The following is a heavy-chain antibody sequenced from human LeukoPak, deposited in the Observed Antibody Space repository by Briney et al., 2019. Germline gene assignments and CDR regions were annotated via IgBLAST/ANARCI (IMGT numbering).Heavy chain of an antibody. CDR2: ISAYNGNT. D-gene: IGHD3-9*01. J-gene: IGHJ4*02. CDR3: ARWGNDWDRLYDFDY. CDR1: GYTFTSYG. V-gene: IGHV1-18*01. Sequence: ASVKVSCEASGYTFTSYGISWVRQAPGQGLEWMGWISAYNGNTNYAQKLQGRVTMTTDTSTSTAYMELRSLRSDDTAVYYCARWGNDWDRLYDFDYWGQGTLVTVSS.